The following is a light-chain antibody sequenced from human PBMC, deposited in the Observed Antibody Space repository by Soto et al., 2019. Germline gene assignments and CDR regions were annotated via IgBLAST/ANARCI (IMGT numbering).Light chain of an antibody. CDR1: KNDIGVYDF. CDR2: EVV. CDR3: CSFVDSDTVL. V-gene: IGLV2-8*01. J-gene: IGLJ3*02. Sequence: QSALTQPPSASGSPGQSVTISCTGTKNDIGVYDFVSWYQHHPGKAPRLIIYEVVQRPSGVPDRFSGSKSGNTASLTISGLQPEDEAAYFCCSFVDSDTVLFGEGTKLTVL.